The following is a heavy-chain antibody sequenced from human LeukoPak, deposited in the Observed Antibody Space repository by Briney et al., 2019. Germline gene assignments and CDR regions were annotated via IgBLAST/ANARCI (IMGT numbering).Heavy chain of an antibody. Sequence: PGGSLRLSCEPSGFTFSNYYMHWVRQAPGKGLVWVSHINGDGSSTGYADSVKGRFTISRDNAKNTLYLQMNSLRADDTAVYYCARGGVPYSFDFWGQGTLVTVSS. CDR1: GFTFSNYY. V-gene: IGHV3-74*01. CDR3: ARGGVPYSFDF. CDR2: INGDGSST. J-gene: IGHJ4*02. D-gene: IGHD1-1*01.